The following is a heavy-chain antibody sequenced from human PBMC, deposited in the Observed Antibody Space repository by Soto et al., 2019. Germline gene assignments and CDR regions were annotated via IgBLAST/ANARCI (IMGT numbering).Heavy chain of an antibody. D-gene: IGHD1-7*01. V-gene: IGHV3-49*03. CDR2: IRSKAYGATT. Sequence: GGSLRLSCSASGFTFGAYPVSWSRQAPGKGLQWVGFIRSKAYGATTEFAASVRGRFTISRDDSISIPYLQMNSLNSEVTAVYFCARGGIFWELSPYHFDYWAQGTLVNVSS. J-gene: IGHJ4*02. CDR3: ARGGIFWELSPYHFDY. CDR1: GFTFGAYP.